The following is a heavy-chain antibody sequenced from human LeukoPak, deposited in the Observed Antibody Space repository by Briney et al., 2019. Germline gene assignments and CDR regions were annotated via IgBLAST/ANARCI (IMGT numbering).Heavy chain of an antibody. V-gene: IGHV3-23*01. CDR1: GLTFSSYA. CDR3: AKDFRGAGYFFDY. D-gene: IGHD1-26*01. J-gene: IGHJ4*02. Sequence: PGGSLRLSCAASGLTFSSYAMSWVRQAPGKGLEWVSAVSGGGTTTYYADSVKGRFTISRDNSKNTLYLQMNSLRAEDTAVYYCAKDFRGAGYFFDYWGQGTLVTVSS. CDR2: VSGGGTTT.